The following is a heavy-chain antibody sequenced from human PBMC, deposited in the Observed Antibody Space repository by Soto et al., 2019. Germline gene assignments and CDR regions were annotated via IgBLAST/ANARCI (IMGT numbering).Heavy chain of an antibody. CDR1: GFTFSCLW. CDR3: GRDPMDSTPIDL. J-gene: IGHJ4*02. Sequence: EVQLVESGGSLGSPGGFPKTPFCPSGFTFSCLWVQWVPQDSGKGLVWVACLSCDGTDTRYADSVKGRFSISRDNAKDTLYLQMNSLKDEDTAVYFCGRDPMDSTPIDLWGQGALVTVSS. D-gene: IGHD2-15*01. V-gene: IGHV3-74*01. CDR2: LSCDGTDT.